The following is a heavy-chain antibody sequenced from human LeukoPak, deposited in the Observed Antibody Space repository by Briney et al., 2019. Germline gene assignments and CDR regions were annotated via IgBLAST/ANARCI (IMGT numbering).Heavy chain of an antibody. CDR3: ARDAVATMSAFDI. Sequence: GGSLRLSCAASGFTFSSYWMSWVRQAPGKGLEWVANIKQDGSEKYYVDSVKGRFTISRDNAKNSLYLQMNSLRAEDTAVYYCARDAVATMSAFDIWGQGTMVTVSS. CDR1: GFTFSSYW. CDR2: IKQDGSEK. D-gene: IGHD5-12*01. J-gene: IGHJ3*02. V-gene: IGHV3-7*03.